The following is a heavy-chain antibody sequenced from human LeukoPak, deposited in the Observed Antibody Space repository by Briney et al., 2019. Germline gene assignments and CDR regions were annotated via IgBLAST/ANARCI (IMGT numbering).Heavy chain of an antibody. J-gene: IGHJ5*02. Sequence: ASVKVSCKASGYTFTGYYMHWVRQAPGQGLEWMGWINPNSGGTNYARKFQGRVTMTRDTSISTAYMELSRLRSDDTAVYYCARAGGYGDYDPFDPWGQGTLVTVSS. CDR2: INPNSGGT. V-gene: IGHV1-2*02. CDR1: GYTFTGYY. CDR3: ARAGGYGDYDPFDP. D-gene: IGHD4-17*01.